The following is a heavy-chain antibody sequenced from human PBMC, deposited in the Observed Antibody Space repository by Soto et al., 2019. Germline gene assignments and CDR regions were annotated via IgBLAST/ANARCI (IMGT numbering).Heavy chain of an antibody. Sequence: QVQLVESGGGVVQPGRSLRLSCAASGFTFSSYAMHWVRQAPGKGLEWVAVISYDGSNKYYADSVKGRFTISRDNSKNTLYLQMNSLRAADTAVYFCARDPWGSFSYYFDYWGQGTLVTVSS. CDR1: GFTFSSYA. D-gene: IGHD7-27*01. J-gene: IGHJ4*02. CDR3: ARDPWGSFSYYFDY. V-gene: IGHV3-30-3*01. CDR2: ISYDGSNK.